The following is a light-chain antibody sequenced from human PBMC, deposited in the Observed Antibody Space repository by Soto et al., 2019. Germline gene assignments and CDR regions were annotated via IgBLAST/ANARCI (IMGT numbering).Light chain of an antibody. CDR3: CSYAGSYSYV. Sequence: QSVLTQPRSVSGSPGQSVTISCTGTSSDVGGYNYVSWYQQHPGRAPKLMIYDVNKRPSGVPDRFSGSKSGNRASLTISGLQAEDEADYYCCSYAGSYSYVFGAATKVTVL. J-gene: IGLJ1*01. V-gene: IGLV2-11*01. CDR2: DVN. CDR1: SSDVGGYNY.